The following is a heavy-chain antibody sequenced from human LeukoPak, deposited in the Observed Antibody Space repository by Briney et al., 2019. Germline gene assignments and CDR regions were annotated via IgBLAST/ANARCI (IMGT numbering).Heavy chain of an antibody. D-gene: IGHD1-26*01. V-gene: IGHV3-33*01. CDR1: GFTFSSYG. CDR3: ARHGATSPAFDY. CDR2: IWYDGSNK. J-gene: IGHJ4*02. Sequence: PGGSLRLSCAASGFTFSSYGMHWVRQAPGKGLEWVAVIWYDGSNKYYADSVKGRFTISRDNSKNTLYLQMNSLRAEDTAVYYCARHGATSPAFDYWGQGTLVTVSS.